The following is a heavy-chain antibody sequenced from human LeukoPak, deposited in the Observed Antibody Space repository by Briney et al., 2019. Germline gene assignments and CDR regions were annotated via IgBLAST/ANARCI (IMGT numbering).Heavy chain of an antibody. CDR3: ARNPRQLASNWAYNWFDP. J-gene: IGHJ5*02. CDR1: GGTISSGSYY. D-gene: IGHD7-27*01. Sequence: SQTLSLTCTVSGGTISSGSYYWSWIRQPAGKGLEWIGRIYTSGSTNYNPSLKSRVTISVDTSKNQFSLKLSSVTAADTAVYYCARNPRQLASNWAYNWFDPWGQGTLVTVSS. CDR2: IYTSGST. V-gene: IGHV4-61*02.